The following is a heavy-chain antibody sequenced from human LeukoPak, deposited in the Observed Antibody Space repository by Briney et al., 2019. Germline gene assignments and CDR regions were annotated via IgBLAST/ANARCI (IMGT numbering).Heavy chain of an antibody. J-gene: IGHJ4*02. CDR2: ISPIFGTA. V-gene: IGHV1-69*06. CDR1: GGTFSSYA. Sequence: SVKVSCKASGGTFSSYAISWVRQAPGQGLEWMGGISPIFGTANYAQKFQGRVTITADKSTSTAYMELSSLRSEDTAVYYCARGLAAAGTHIFDYWGQGTLVTVSS. CDR3: ARGLAAAGTHIFDY. D-gene: IGHD6-13*01.